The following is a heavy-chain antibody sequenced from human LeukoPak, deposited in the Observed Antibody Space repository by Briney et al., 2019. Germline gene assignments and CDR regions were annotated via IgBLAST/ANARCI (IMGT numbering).Heavy chain of an antibody. CDR3: ARSIAAAGARTAFDAFDI. V-gene: IGHV1-2*04. D-gene: IGHD6-13*01. Sequence: ASVKVSCKASGYTFTGYYMHWVRQAPGQGLEWMGWINPNSGGTNYAQKFQGWVTMTRDTSISTAYMELSRLRSDDTAVYYCARSIAAAGARTAFDAFDIWGQGTMVTVSS. CDR1: GYTFTGYY. CDR2: INPNSGGT. J-gene: IGHJ3*02.